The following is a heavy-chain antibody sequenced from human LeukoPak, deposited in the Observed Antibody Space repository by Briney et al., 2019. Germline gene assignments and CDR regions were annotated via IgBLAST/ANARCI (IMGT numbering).Heavy chain of an antibody. Sequence: GSPRLSCAASGFTFSSYSMNWVRQAPGKGLEWVSYISSSSSTIYYADSVKGRFTISRDNAKNSLYLQTNSLRAEDTAVYYCARGYGSGSFHYWGQGTLVTVSS. D-gene: IGHD3-10*01. CDR2: ISSSSSTI. V-gene: IGHV3-48*01. J-gene: IGHJ4*02. CDR1: GFTFSSYS. CDR3: ARGYGSGSFHY.